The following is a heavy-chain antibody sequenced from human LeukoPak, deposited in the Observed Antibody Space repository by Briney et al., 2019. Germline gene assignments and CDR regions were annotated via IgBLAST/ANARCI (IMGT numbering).Heavy chain of an antibody. Sequence: ASVKVSCKASGYTFTSYYMHWVRQAPGQGLEWMGIINPSGGSTSYAQKFQGRVTMTRDTSTSTVYMELSSLRSEDTAVYYCARGYCSGGSCDGMDVWGQGTTVTVSS. CDR3: ARGYCSGGSCDGMDV. J-gene: IGHJ6*02. CDR2: INPSGGST. V-gene: IGHV1-46*01. D-gene: IGHD2-15*01. CDR1: GYTFTSYY.